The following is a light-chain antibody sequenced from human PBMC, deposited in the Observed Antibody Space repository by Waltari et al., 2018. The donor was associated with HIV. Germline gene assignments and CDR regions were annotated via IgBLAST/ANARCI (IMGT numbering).Light chain of an antibody. CDR3: YSTDSSGYPL. CDR2: EDS. J-gene: IGLJ2*01. V-gene: IGLV3-10*01. Sequence: SYELTQPPSVSVSPGQAARITCSGDALPHQYAYWYQQKSGQAPVLVIYEDSERPSGIPERFSGSSSGTMATLTISGAQVEDEADYYCYSTDSSGYPLFGGGTKLTVL. CDR1: ALPHQY.